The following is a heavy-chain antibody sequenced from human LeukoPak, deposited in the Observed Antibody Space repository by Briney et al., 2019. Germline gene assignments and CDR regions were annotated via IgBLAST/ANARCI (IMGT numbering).Heavy chain of an antibody. J-gene: IGHJ3*02. Sequence: SETLSLTCTVSGGSISSSSYYWGWIRQPPGKTLEWIGSIYSSGSTYYNPSLKSRVITIIDTPKNHFSLTLSPVTAADTAVYYCARSDGYGLVGIWGQGTMVTVSS. V-gene: IGHV4-39*07. CDR3: ARSDGYGLVGI. CDR2: IYSSGST. CDR1: GGSISSSSYY. D-gene: IGHD3-10*01.